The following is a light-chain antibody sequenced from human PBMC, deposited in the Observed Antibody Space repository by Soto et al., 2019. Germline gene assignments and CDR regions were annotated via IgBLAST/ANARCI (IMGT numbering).Light chain of an antibody. J-gene: IGLJ2*01. CDR3: SSYTSSSTVV. CDR2: EVS. V-gene: IGLV2-14*01. CDR1: SSDIGVYKY. Sequence: QSALTQPASVSGSPGQSITISCTGTSSDIGVYKYVSWYQQHPGKAPNLMISEVSNRPSGVSNRCSGSKSGNTSSLTISGLLVEDEADYYCSSYTSSSTVVFGGGTKLTVL.